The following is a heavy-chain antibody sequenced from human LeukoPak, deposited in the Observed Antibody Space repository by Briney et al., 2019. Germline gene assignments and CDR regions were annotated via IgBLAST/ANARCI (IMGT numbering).Heavy chain of an antibody. J-gene: IGHJ4*02. V-gene: IGHV3-74*01. CDR1: GFTFSSYW. Sequence: PGGSLRLSCAASGFTFSSYWMHWVRQAPGKGLVWVSRINSDGSSTTYADSVKGRFTISRDNAKNTLYLQMNSLRAEDTAVYYCARGRPAYYFDYWGQGTLVTVSS. CDR2: INSDGSST. CDR3: ARGRPAYYFDY.